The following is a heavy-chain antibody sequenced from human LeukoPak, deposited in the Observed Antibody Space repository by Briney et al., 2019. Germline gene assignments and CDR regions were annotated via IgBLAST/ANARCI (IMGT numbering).Heavy chain of an antibody. CDR3: AGQSDSDTDFDY. D-gene: IGHD2-21*02. CDR2: IHHSGSA. V-gene: IGHV4-38-2*02. Sequence: SETLSLTCTVSGYSISSGFYWGWIRQSAGKGLEWIGNIHHSGSAYYNPSLKSRATISLDTSRNQFSLKLSSVTAADTTLYYCAGQSDSDTDFDYWGQGALVTVSS. J-gene: IGHJ4*02. CDR1: GYSISSGFY.